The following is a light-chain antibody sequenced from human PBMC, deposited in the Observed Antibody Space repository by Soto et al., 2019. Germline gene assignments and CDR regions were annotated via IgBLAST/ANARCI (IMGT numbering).Light chain of an antibody. Sequence: EIVLTQSPGTLSLSPGERATLSCRASQSISSSYLAWYQQKPGQAPRLLVYGASSRATGIPDRFSGSGSGTDFTLTIIRLEPEDFAVYYCQQYVSSRFTFGPGTKVDIK. CDR3: QQYVSSRFT. J-gene: IGKJ3*01. CDR1: QSISSSY. V-gene: IGKV3-20*01. CDR2: GAS.